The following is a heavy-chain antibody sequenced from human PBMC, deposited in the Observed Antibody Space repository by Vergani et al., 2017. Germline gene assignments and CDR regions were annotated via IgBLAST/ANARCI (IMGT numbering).Heavy chain of an antibody. D-gene: IGHD6-6*01. CDR3: AKEAYSSSSVQD. J-gene: IGHJ1*01. V-gene: IGHV3-9*01. CDR2: ISWNGGSV. Sequence: EVQLVESGGGLVQPGRSLRLSCAASGFTFDNYAIHWVRQAPGKGLEWVSGISWNGGSVGYADSVKGRFTISRDNAKNSLFLQMNSLRAEDTALYYCAKEAYSSSSVQDWGQGTLVTVSS. CDR1: GFTFDNYA.